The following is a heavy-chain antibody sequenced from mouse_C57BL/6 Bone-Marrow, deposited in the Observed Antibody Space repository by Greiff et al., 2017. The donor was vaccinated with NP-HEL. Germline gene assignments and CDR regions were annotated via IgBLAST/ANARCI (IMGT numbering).Heavy chain of an antibody. D-gene: IGHD2-1*01. V-gene: IGHV14-1*01. CDR3: TLYGNYRYFDV. CDR2: IDPEDGDT. J-gene: IGHJ1*03. Sequence: VQLKQSGAELVRPGASVKLSCTASGFNIKDYYMHWVKQRPEQGLEWIGRIDPEDGDTEYAPKFQGKATMTADPSSNTAYLQLSSLTSEDTAVYYCTLYGNYRYFDVWGTGTTVTVSS. CDR1: GFNIKDYY.